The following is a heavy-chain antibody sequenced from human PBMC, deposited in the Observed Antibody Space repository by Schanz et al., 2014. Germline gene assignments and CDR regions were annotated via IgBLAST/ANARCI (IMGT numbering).Heavy chain of an antibody. CDR1: GFSFSSYA. V-gene: IGHV3-23*04. CDR3: ARGGFGEVSYFDY. J-gene: IGHJ4*02. D-gene: IGHD3-10*01. Sequence: EVQLVESGGGLIQPGGSLRLSCAASGFSFSSYAMGWVRQARGKGLEWVSAMNESHSTIYYADSVRGRFTISRDNAENTLYLQMNSLRPEDTAVYYCARGGFGEVSYFDYWGQGTLXTVSS. CDR2: MNESHSTI.